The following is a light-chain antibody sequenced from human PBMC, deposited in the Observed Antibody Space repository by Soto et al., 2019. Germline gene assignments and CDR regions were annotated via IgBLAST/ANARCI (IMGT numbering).Light chain of an antibody. V-gene: IGKV3-15*01. J-gene: IGKJ5*01. Sequence: EVVLTQSPATLSVSPGDRATLSCRASQDIGSAVAWYHQRSGQAPRLLIYGTSTRATGVPDRFSGSGSGTDFTLTISSLQAADFAVYHCQHYNNWPITFGQGTRLEIK. CDR1: QDIGSA. CDR3: QHYNNWPIT. CDR2: GTS.